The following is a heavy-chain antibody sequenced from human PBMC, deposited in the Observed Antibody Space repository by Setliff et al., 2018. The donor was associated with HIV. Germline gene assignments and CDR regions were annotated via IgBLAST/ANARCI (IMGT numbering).Heavy chain of an antibody. CDR2: VYNSGST. V-gene: IGHV4-4*07. Sequence: SETLSLTCTVSGDPMNDYYWGWIRQTAGKGLEWIGRVYNSGSTNYNPSFMSRVSISVDTSKSQFSLKLRSVTAADTAVYFCARGFSSAFFHEFFDYWGQGTLVTVSS. CDR3: ARGFSSAFFHEFFDY. CDR1: GDPMNDYY. D-gene: IGHD3-22*01. J-gene: IGHJ4*02.